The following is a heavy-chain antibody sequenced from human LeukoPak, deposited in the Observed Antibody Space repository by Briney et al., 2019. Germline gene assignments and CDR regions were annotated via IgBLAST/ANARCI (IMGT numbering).Heavy chain of an antibody. D-gene: IGHD2-2*01. CDR2: IIPIFGTA. Sequence: GASVKVSCKASGGTFSSYAISWVRQAPGQGLEWMGGIIPIFGTANYAQKFQGRVTITADESTSTAYMELSSLRSEDTAVYYCAREYCSSTSCSGGVYYYYYGMDVWGQGTTVTVSS. CDR3: AREYCSSTSCSGGVYYYYYGMDV. V-gene: IGHV1-69*13. J-gene: IGHJ6*02. CDR1: GGTFSSYA.